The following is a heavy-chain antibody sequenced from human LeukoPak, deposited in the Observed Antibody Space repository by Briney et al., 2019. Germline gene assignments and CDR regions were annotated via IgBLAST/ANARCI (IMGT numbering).Heavy chain of an antibody. J-gene: IGHJ5*02. Sequence: PSETLSLTCTVSGGSISSSTYYWGWIRQPPGKGLEWIGSIYYSGSTYYNPSLKSRVTISVDTSKNQFSLKLSSVTAAGTAVYYCARDPYSNYEGPWFDPWGQGTLVTVSS. V-gene: IGHV4-39*07. CDR1: GGSISSSTYY. D-gene: IGHD4-11*01. CDR3: ARDPYSNYEGPWFDP. CDR2: IYYSGST.